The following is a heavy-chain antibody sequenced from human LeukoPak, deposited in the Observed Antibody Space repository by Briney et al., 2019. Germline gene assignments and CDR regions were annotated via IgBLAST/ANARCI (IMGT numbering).Heavy chain of an antibody. CDR1: GYTFTGYY. V-gene: IGHV1-2*02. CDR2: INPNSGGT. J-gene: IGHJ4*02. D-gene: IGHD6-13*01. CDR3: ARRRQAGREQLEY. Sequence: ASVKVSCKASGYTFTGYYMHWVRQAPGQGHEWMGWINPNSGGTNYAQKFQGRVTMTRDTSISTAYMELSRLRSDDTAVYYCARRRQAGREQLEYWGQGTLVTVSS.